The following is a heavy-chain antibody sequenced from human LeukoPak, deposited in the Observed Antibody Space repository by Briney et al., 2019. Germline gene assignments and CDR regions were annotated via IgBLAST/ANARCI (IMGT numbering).Heavy chain of an antibody. Sequence: GGSLRLSCAGSGFPFSSHGMNWVRQAPGKGLEWVSGISPGGPTYYADSVKGRFTISRDDSKNTLYLQMKNLRAEDTAVYYCARGVGHRGQEHCYVYYFDYWGQGPLVTVSS. CDR3: ARGVGHRGQEHCYVYYFDY. D-gene: IGHD2-15*01. CDR2: ISPGGPT. V-gene: IGHV3-23*01. J-gene: IGHJ4*02. CDR1: GFPFSSHG.